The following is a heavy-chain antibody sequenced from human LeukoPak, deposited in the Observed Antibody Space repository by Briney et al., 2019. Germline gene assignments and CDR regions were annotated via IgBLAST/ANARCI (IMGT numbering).Heavy chain of an antibody. CDR2: ISLTGET. CDR1: GFTFSHYG. CDR3: SRESGAFCPFGY. V-gene: IGHV4-4*02. Sequence: GSLRLSCEASGFTFSHYGMHWVRQAPGKGLEWIGEISLTGETNYNPSLNGRVTMSLDESRNQLSLDLTSVTAADTAIYYCSRESGAFCPFGYWGQGTLVIVPP. D-gene: IGHD1-26*01. J-gene: IGHJ4*02.